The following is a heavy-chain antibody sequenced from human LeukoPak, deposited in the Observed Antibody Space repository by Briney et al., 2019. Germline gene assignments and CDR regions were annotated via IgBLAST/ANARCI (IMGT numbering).Heavy chain of an antibody. J-gene: IGHJ3*02. CDR1: GFTFSIYG. CDR2: ISNNSSYI. V-gene: IGHV3-21*01. CDR3: ARDEAIVVVIPFDI. Sequence: GGSLRLSCAASGFTFSIYGMHWVRQAPGKGLEWVSSISNNSSYIYYADSVKGRFTISRDNSKNSLYLQMNSLRAEDTAVYYCARDEAIVVVIPFDIWGQGTMVTVSS. D-gene: IGHD3-22*01.